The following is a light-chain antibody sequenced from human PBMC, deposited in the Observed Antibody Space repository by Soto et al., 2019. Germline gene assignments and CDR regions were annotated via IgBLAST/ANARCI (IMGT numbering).Light chain of an antibody. CDR1: SSDVGGYNY. J-gene: IGLJ1*01. CDR3: SSYTSSSTYV. Sequence: QSALTQPASVSRSPGQSITTSCTGTSSDVGGYNYVSWYQQHPGKAPKLMIYEVSNRPSGVSNRFSGSKSGNTASLTISGLQAEDEADYYCSSYTSSSTYVFGTGTKVTVL. CDR2: EVS. V-gene: IGLV2-14*01.